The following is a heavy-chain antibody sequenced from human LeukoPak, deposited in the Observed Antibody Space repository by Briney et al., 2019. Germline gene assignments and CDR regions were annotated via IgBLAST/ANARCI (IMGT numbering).Heavy chain of an antibody. CDR2: IYPRDSDT. D-gene: IGHD3-10*01. J-gene: IGHJ4*02. Sequence: GESLRISCKASGYTFTHQWIGWVRQMSGSVLEWMGIIYPRDSDTIYSPSFQGHVTISADTSINTAYLEWSSLEASDTAIYYCARHSDVIGAIWGQGTLVTVSS. CDR3: ARHSDVIGAI. CDR1: GYTFTHQW. V-gene: IGHV5-51*01.